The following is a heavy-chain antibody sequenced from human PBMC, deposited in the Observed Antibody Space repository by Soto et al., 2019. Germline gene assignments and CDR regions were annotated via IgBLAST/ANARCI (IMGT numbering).Heavy chain of an antibody. CDR2: ISSSSSTI. V-gene: IGHV3-48*01. D-gene: IGHD3-9*01. Sequence: GRSLRLSSAASGVTFSSYSMNWVRQAPGKGLEWVSYISSSSSTIYYADSVKGRFTISRDNAKNSLYLQMNSLRAEDTAVYYCARDREYFDWLPRIDPFDYWGQGTLVTVSS. J-gene: IGHJ4*02. CDR1: GVTFSSYS. CDR3: ARDREYFDWLPRIDPFDY.